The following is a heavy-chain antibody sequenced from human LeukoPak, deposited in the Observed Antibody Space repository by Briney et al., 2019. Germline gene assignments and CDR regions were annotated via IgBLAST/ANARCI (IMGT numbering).Heavy chain of an antibody. Sequence: GGSLRLSCAASGFTFMTYSMNWVRQAPGKGLEWVSSISSTSSSYIYYADSVKGRFTISRDNAKNSLYLQMNSLRAEDTAVYYCARSCSSTSCYGLDYWGQGTLVTVSS. J-gene: IGHJ4*02. CDR3: ARSCSSTSCYGLDY. V-gene: IGHV3-21*01. D-gene: IGHD2-2*01. CDR2: ISSTSSSYI. CDR1: GFTFMTYS.